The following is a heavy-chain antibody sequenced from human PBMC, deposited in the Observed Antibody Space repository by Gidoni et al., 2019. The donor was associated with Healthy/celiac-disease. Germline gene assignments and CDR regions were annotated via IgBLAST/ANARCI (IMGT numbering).Heavy chain of an antibody. CDR1: GGSFSGYY. CDR2: INHSGST. D-gene: IGHD5-12*01. V-gene: IGHV4-34*01. CDR3: AVGRWLHRTLDY. J-gene: IGHJ4*02. Sequence: QVQLQQWGAGLLKPSETLSLTCAVYGGSFSGYYWSWIRQPPGKGLEWIGEINHSGSTNYNPSLKSRVTISVDTSKYQFSLKLSSVTAADTAVYYCAVGRWLHRTLDYWGQGTLVTVSS.